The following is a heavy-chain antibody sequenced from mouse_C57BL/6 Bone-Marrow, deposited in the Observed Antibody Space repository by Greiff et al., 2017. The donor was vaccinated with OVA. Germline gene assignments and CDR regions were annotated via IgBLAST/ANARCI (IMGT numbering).Heavy chain of an antibody. Sequence: QVQLKQSGPELVKPGASVKISCKASGYAFSSSWMNWVKQRPGKGLEWIGRIYPGDGDTNYNGKFKGKATLTADKSSSTAYMQRSSLTSEDSAVYVCARWGVYGNSFDYWGQGTTLTVSS. CDR3: ARWGVYGNSFDY. D-gene: IGHD2-1*01. J-gene: IGHJ2*01. V-gene: IGHV1-82*01. CDR1: GYAFSSSW. CDR2: IYPGDGDT.